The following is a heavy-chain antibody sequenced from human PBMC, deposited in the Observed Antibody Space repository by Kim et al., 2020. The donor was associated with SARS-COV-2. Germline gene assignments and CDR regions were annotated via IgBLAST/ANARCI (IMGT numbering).Heavy chain of an antibody. D-gene: IGHD4-17*01. J-gene: IGHJ6*02. V-gene: IGHV3-30*01. Sequence: YYADTVKGRFTRSRDNSENTFYLQNNSLRVEDTAVYYCGRGGGYGFGMDVWGQGTTVTVSS. CDR3: GRGGGYGFGMDV.